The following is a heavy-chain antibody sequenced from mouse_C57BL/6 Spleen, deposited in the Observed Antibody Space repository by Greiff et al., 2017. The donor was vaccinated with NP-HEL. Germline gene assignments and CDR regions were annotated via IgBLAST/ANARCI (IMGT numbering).Heavy chain of an antibody. D-gene: IGHD1-1*01. CDR3: AKSLYYYGSSSSYWYFDV. V-gene: IGHV1-64*01. CDR2: IHPNSGST. Sequence: QVQLQQPGAELVKPGASVKLSCKASGYTFTSYWMHWVKQRPGQGLEWIGMIHPNSGSTNYNEKFKSKATLTVDKSSSTAYMQLSSLTSEDSAVYYCAKSLYYYGSSSSYWYFDVWGTGTTVTVSS. CDR1: GYTFTSYW. J-gene: IGHJ1*03.